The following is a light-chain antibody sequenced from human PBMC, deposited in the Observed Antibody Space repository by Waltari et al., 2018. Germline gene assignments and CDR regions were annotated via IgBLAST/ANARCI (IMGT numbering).Light chain of an antibody. V-gene: IGKV1-39*01. CDR2: AAT. Sequence: DIQMTQSPSSLSASVGDSVTITCRASQSISSYLNWYQQKPWKAPKLLIYAATSLQSGVPSRFSGSGSGTDFTLTISSLQPEDFATYYCQQSYSTPQTFGPGTKVDIK. CDR1: QSISSY. J-gene: IGKJ3*01. CDR3: QQSYSTPQT.